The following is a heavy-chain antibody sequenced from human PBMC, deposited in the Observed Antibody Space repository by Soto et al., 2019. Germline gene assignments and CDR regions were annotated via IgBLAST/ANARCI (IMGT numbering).Heavy chain of an antibody. Sequence: SVKVSCKASGGTFSSYSISWVRQAPGQGLEWMGGIIPIFGTANYAQKFQGRVTITADESTSTAYMELSSLRSEDTAVYYCAKSSRYCSGGSCPPPGGIRSYYYYGMDVWGQGTTVTVSS. CDR1: GGTFSSYS. J-gene: IGHJ6*02. D-gene: IGHD2-15*01. V-gene: IGHV1-69*13. CDR2: IIPIFGTA. CDR3: AKSSRYCSGGSCPPPGGIRSYYYYGMDV.